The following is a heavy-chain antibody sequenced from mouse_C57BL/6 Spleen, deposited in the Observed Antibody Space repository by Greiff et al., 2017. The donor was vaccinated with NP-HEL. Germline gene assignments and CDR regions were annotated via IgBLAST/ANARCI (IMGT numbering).Heavy chain of an antibody. CDR1: GYTFTSYG. Sequence: QVQLQQSGAELARPGASVKLSCKASGYTFTSYGISWVKQRTGQGLEWIGEIYPRSGNTYYNEKFKGKATLTADKSSSTAYMELRSLTSEDSAVYFCARDGNYERMGAMDYWGQGTSVTVSS. CDR3: ARDGNYERMGAMDY. J-gene: IGHJ4*01. CDR2: IYPRSGNT. D-gene: IGHD2-1*01. V-gene: IGHV1-81*01.